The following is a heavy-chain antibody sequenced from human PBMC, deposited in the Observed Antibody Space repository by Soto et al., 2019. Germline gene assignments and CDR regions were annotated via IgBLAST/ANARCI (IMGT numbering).Heavy chain of an antibody. CDR2: VSTSSSYT. Sequence: QVQLVESGGGLVKPGGSLRLSCVASGFTFSDHYMTWIRKAPGKGLEWLSYVSTSSSYTNYADSVKGRFTISRDTAMNSLYLQMNSLRAEDTAVYYCARLRLTGYFDYWGQGTLVTVSS. CDR3: ARLRLTGYFDY. V-gene: IGHV3-11*05. CDR1: GFTFSDHY. J-gene: IGHJ4*02.